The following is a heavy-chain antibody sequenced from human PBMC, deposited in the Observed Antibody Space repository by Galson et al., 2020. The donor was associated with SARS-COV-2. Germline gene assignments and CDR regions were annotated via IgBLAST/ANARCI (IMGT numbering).Heavy chain of an antibody. CDR2: TYYSGST. CDR1: GGSISSSTSY. D-gene: IGHD2-21*01. V-gene: IGHV4-39*07. J-gene: IGHJ3*02. Sequence: SETLSLTCTVSGGSISSSTSYWNWIRQPPGKGLEWIATTYYSGSTFYNASLKSRVIISLDTSKNQFSLKLTSVTAADTAVYHCAREDGSGADNAFDIWGQGTMVTVSS. CDR3: AREDGSGADNAFDI.